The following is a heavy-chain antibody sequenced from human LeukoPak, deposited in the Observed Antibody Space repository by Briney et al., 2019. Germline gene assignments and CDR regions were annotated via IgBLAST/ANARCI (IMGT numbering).Heavy chain of an antibody. V-gene: IGHV1-8*01. J-gene: IGHJ4*02. CDR3: ARGPVSYYDSSGPDY. Sequence: ASVTVSCKASGYTFTSYDINWVRQTTGQGLEWMGWMNPNSGNTGYAQKFQGRVTMTRNTSISTAYMELSSLRSEDTAVYYCARGPVSYYDSSGPDYWGQGTLVTVSS. CDR1: GYTFTSYD. D-gene: IGHD3-22*01. CDR2: MNPNSGNT.